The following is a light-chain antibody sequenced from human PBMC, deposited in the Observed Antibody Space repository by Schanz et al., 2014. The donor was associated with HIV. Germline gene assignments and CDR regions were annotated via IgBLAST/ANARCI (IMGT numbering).Light chain of an antibody. CDR1: KSVKSNF. J-gene: IGKJ1*01. CDR3: QQYGSSPWT. Sequence: EIVLTQSPATLSLSPGDRATLSCRASKSVKSNFIGWYQQKPGQAPRLLIFGASNRATGIPDRFSGGVSGTDFTLTISRVEPEDYAVYYCQQYGSSPWTFGQGTRVDVK. V-gene: IGKV3-20*01. CDR2: GAS.